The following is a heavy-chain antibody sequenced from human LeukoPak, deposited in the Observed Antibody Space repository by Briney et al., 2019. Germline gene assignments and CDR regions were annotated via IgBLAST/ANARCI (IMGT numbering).Heavy chain of an antibody. CDR2: IWSDGSNQ. D-gene: IGHD4-11*01. CDR3: AKDAQRGFDYSNSLEY. J-gene: IGHJ4*02. V-gene: IGHV3-33*06. Sequence: GGSLKLSCAASKFTFSHYGMHWVRQAPGKGLQWVAVIWSDGSNQYYADSVKGRFTISRDNSNNMVYLQMNSLRADDTGVYYCAKDAQRGFDYSNSLEYWGQGALVSVSS. CDR1: KFTFSHYG.